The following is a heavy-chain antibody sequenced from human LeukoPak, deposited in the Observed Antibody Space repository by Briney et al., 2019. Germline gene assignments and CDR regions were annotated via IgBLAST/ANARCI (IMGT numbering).Heavy chain of an antibody. D-gene: IGHD5-12*01. CDR3: ARGARARYLDY. J-gene: IGHJ4*02. Sequence: SQTLSLTCTVSGGSISSGGYYWSWIRQHPGKGLEWIGYIYYSGSTYYNPSLKSRVTISADTSKNQFSLKLSSVTAADTAVYYCARGARARYLDYWGQGTLVTVSS. CDR2: IYYSGST. V-gene: IGHV4-31*03. CDR1: GGSISSGGYY.